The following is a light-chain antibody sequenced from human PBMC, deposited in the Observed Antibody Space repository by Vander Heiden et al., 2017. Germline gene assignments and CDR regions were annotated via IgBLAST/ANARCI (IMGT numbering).Light chain of an antibody. V-gene: IGKV3-11*01. CDR1: HSVTSF. CDR3: QQRSTWPFT. J-gene: IGKJ3*01. CDR2: DAS. Sequence: EIVLTQSPVTLSLSPGERATLSCRPSHSVTSFLAWYHQKPGQAPRLLIFDASRRATGIPARFSGSGSGTDFTLTISSLEPEDFAVYFCQQRSTWPFTFGPGTKVD.